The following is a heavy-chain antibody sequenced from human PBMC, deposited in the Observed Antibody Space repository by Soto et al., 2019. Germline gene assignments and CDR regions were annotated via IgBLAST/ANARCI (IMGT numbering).Heavy chain of an antibody. V-gene: IGHV3-23*01. CDR3: AKTLSSGSGSQYFDY. J-gene: IGHJ4*02. D-gene: IGHD3-10*01. CDR1: GFTFSSYS. Sequence: LRLSCVASGFTFSSYSMSWVRQAPGKGLEWVSGFRAGGDDGTTYYADSVKGRFTISRDNSKNTLFLQMNSLRAEDTAIYYCAKTLSSGSGSQYFDYFGQGTLVTVSS. CDR2: FRAGGDDGTT.